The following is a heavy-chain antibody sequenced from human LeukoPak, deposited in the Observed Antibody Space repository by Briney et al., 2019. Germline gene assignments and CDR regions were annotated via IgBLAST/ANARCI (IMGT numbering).Heavy chain of an antibody. V-gene: IGHV3-23*01. Sequence: GASLRLSCAASGFTFSSYAISWVRQAPGKGLEWVSAISGSGGSTYYADSVKGRFTISRDNSKNTLYLQMNSLRAEDTAVYYCAKDLEQQLAIYFDYWGQGTLVTVSS. J-gene: IGHJ4*02. CDR3: AKDLEQQLAIYFDY. D-gene: IGHD6-13*01. CDR2: ISGSGGST. CDR1: GFTFSSYA.